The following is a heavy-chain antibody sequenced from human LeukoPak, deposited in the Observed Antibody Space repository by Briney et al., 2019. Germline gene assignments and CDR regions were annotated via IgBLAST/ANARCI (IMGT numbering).Heavy chain of an antibody. Sequence: GGSLRLSCAASGFIFSTYSMNWVRQAPGKGLEWLSYISSTSTIYYADSVKGRFTISRDNAKNSLFLQLNSLRAEDTAVYYCARDGGATMVRGVATYDSWGQGTLVTVSS. CDR3: ARDGGATMVRGVATYDS. CDR1: GFIFSTYS. V-gene: IGHV3-48*04. CDR2: ISSTSTI. J-gene: IGHJ4*02. D-gene: IGHD3-10*01.